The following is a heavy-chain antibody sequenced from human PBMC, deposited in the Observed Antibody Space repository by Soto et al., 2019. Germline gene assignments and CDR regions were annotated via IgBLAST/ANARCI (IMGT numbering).Heavy chain of an antibody. Sequence: GGSLRLSCGASGFTFSNFCMHWVRQGPGKGLVWVSRIDTSGTSTSYADSVKGRFTISRDNAKSTVTLQMNSLRAEDTGVYYCARGAYYYDSSGPAVDYWGQGTLVTVSS. CDR1: GFTFSNFC. J-gene: IGHJ4*02. CDR2: IDTSGTST. D-gene: IGHD3-22*01. V-gene: IGHV3-74*01. CDR3: ARGAYYYDSSGPAVDY.